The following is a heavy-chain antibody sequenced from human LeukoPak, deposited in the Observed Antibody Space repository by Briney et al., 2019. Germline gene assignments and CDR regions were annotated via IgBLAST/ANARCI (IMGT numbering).Heavy chain of an antibody. Sequence: GESLQISCKGSGYSFTTYWIGWVRQMPGKGLEWMGIIYPGDSDTRYSPSFQGQVTISADRSISTAYLQWSSLKASDTAMYYCARGFYGGYYYYYYMDVWGKGTTVTVSS. V-gene: IGHV5-51*01. D-gene: IGHD4/OR15-4a*01. CDR1: GYSFTTYW. J-gene: IGHJ6*03. CDR3: ARGFYGGYYYYYYMDV. CDR2: IYPGDSDT.